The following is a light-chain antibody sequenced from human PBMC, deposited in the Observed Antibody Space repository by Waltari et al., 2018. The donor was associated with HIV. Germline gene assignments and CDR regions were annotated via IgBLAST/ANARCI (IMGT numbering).Light chain of an antibody. CDR2: GAS. CDR3: QQYATSPT. CDR1: QVIRDNY. J-gene: IGKJ1*01. V-gene: IGKV3-20*01. Sequence: DILLTQTPGILSLSSGQSATLSCWASQVIRDNYVAWYGERPGQPPRLLIFGASIRATGIPERFSGDGSGTEFRLTIGSLEPEDFGTYFCQQYATSPTFGNGTKVELK.